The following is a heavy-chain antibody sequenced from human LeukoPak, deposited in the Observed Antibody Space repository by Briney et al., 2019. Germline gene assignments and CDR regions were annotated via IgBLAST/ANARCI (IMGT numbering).Heavy chain of an antibody. Sequence: SSVKVSCKASGGTFSSYAISWVRQAPGQGLEWMGRIIPILGIANYAQKFQGRVTITGDKSTSTAYMELSSLRSEDTAVYHCASREAGYTSTSCYMCFDPWGQGTLVTVSS. D-gene: IGHD2-2*02. V-gene: IGHV1-69*04. CDR2: IIPILGIA. CDR1: GGTFSSYA. CDR3: ASREAGYTSTSCYMCFDP. J-gene: IGHJ5*02.